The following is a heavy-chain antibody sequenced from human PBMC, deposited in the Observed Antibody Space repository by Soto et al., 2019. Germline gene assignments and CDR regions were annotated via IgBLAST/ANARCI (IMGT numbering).Heavy chain of an antibody. Sequence: GESLKIPCXGSGYSFTSYWIGWVRQMPGKGLEWMGIIYPGDSDTRYSPSFQGQVTISADKSISTAYLQWSSLKASDTAMYYCASTADTFDYYYGMDVWGQGTTVTVS. V-gene: IGHV5-51*01. J-gene: IGHJ6*02. CDR2: IYPGDSDT. CDR1: GYSFTSYW. D-gene: IGHD3-16*01. CDR3: ASTADTFDYYYGMDV.